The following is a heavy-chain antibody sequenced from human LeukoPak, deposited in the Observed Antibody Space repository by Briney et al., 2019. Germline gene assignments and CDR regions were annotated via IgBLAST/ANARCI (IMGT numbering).Heavy chain of an antibody. CDR1: GYTFTGYY. Sequence: ASVKVSCKASGYTFTGYYMHWVRQAPGQGLEWMGRINPNSGGTNYAQKFQGRVTMTRDTSISTAYMELSRLRSDDTAVYYCARPEVQWLGPYEYFQHWGQGTLVTVSS. CDR2: INPNSGGT. D-gene: IGHD6-19*01. CDR3: ARPEVQWLGPYEYFQH. V-gene: IGHV1-2*06. J-gene: IGHJ1*01.